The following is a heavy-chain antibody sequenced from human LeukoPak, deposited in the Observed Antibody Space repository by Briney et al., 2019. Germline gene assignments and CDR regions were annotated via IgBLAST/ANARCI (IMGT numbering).Heavy chain of an antibody. Sequence: PSETLSLTCTVSGGSISSSSYYWGWIRQPPGKGLEWIGSIYYSGSTYYNPSLKSRVTISVDTSKNQFSLKLSSVTAADTAVYYCARQKNYDFWSGFNFDYWGQGTLVTVSS. D-gene: IGHD3-3*01. V-gene: IGHV4-39*01. CDR2: IYYSGST. J-gene: IGHJ4*02. CDR1: GGSISSSSYY. CDR3: ARQKNYDFWSGFNFDY.